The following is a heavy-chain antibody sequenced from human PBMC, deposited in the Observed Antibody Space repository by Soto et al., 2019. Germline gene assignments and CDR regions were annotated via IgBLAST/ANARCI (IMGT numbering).Heavy chain of an antibody. J-gene: IGHJ6*02. CDR1: GGSISSGGYY. CDR2: IYYSGST. CDR3: ARGHLEITSIAARLGLTYYYYGMDV. V-gene: IGHV4-31*03. Sequence: KPSETLSLTCTVSGGSISSGGYYWSWIRQHPGKGLEWIGYIYYSGSTYYNPSLKSRVTISVDTSKNQFSLKLSSVTAADTAVYYCARGHLEITSIAARLGLTYYYYGMDVWGQGTTVTVSS. D-gene: IGHD6-6*01.